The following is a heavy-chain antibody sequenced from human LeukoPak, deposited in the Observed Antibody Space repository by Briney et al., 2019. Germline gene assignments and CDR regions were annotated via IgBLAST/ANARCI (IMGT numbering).Heavy chain of an antibody. CDR3: ARGYCSSTSCHYGYFDY. J-gene: IGHJ4*02. Sequence: TGGSLRLSCATSGFTFSSYAMHWVRQAPGKGLEWVAVISYDGSNKYYADSVKGRFTISRDNSKNTLYLQMNSLRAEDTAVYYCARGYCSSTSCHYGYFDYWGQGTLVTVSS. D-gene: IGHD2-2*01. CDR1: GFTFSSYA. V-gene: IGHV3-30*04. CDR2: ISYDGSNK.